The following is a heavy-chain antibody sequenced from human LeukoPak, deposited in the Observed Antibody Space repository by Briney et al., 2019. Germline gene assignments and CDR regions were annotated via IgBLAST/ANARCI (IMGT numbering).Heavy chain of an antibody. V-gene: IGHV3-30*03. CDR3: ARDGASHAFDI. CDR1: GFTFSSYG. D-gene: IGHD2-2*01. CDR2: ISHDGSNK. Sequence: GRSLRLSCAASGFTFSSYGMHWVRQAPGKGLEWVAVISHDGSNKYYADSVKGRFTISRDNSKNTLYLQMNSLRAEDTAVYYCARDGASHAFDIWGQGTMVTVSS. J-gene: IGHJ3*02.